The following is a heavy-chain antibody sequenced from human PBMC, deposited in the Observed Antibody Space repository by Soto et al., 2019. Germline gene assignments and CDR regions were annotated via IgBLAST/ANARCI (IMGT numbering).Heavy chain of an antibody. CDR3: ARSRGHYDSSGYSYY. CDR1: GGSISSSNW. CDR2: IYHGGST. Sequence: PSETLSLTCAVSGGSISSSNWWSWVRQPPGKGLEWIGEIYHGGSTNYNPSLKSRVTISVDKSKNQFSLKLSSVTAADTAVYYCARSRGHYDSSGYSYYWGQGTLVTVSS. D-gene: IGHD3-22*01. J-gene: IGHJ4*02. V-gene: IGHV4-4*02.